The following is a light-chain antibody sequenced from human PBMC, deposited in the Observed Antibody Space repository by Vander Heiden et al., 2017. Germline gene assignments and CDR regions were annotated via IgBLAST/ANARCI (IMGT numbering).Light chain of an antibody. CDR2: GNT. J-gene: IGLJ3*02. CDR3: QSYDSSLSGWV. V-gene: IGLV1-40*01. Sequence: QSVLTQPPSVSGAPGQRVTISCTGSSSNIGAGYAVHWYQQLPGTAPNLLSYGNTNRPSGVPDRISGSESGTSASLAITGLRAEDEADYYCQSYDSSLSGWVFGGGTKLNGL. CDR1: SSNIGAGYA.